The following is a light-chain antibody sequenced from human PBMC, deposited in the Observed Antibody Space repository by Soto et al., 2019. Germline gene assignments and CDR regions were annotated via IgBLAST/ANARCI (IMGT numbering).Light chain of an antibody. CDR1: QSIITW. Sequence: DIQMTQSPSTLSASVGDRVTITCRASQSIITWLAWYQQKPGQAPKLLIFGASNLQSGVPLRFRGSGSGTDFTLPISSLQPDDFATYYCQQYNTYPGTFGQGTKVEIK. J-gene: IGKJ1*01. V-gene: IGKV1-5*03. CDR3: QQYNTYPGT. CDR2: GAS.